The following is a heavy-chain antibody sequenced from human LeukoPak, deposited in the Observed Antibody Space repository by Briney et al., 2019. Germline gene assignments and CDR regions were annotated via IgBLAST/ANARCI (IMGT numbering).Heavy chain of an antibody. J-gene: IGHJ3*02. CDR2: IYSGGST. Sequence: PGGSLRLSCAASGFTVSSNYMSWVRQAPGKGLEWVSVIYSGGSTYYADSVKGRFTISRDNSKNTLYLQMNSLRAEDTAVYYCARGADSYCGGDCNIDAFDIWGQGTMVTVSS. CDR3: ARGADSYCGGDCNIDAFDI. V-gene: IGHV3-66*02. D-gene: IGHD2-21*02. CDR1: GFTVSSNY.